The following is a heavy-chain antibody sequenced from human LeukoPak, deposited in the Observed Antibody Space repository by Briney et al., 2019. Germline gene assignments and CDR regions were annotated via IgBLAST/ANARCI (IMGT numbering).Heavy chain of an antibody. J-gene: IGHJ3*02. Sequence: GGSLRLSCAASGFTFSNYEMNWVRQAPGKGLEWVSYISSSSSTIYYADSVKGRFTISRDNAKNSLYLQMNSLRAEDTAVYYCARDQGVVAAHDAFDIWGQGTMVTVSS. CDR3: ARDQGVVAAHDAFDI. V-gene: IGHV3-48*03. CDR2: ISSSSSTI. D-gene: IGHD2-15*01. CDR1: GFTFSNYE.